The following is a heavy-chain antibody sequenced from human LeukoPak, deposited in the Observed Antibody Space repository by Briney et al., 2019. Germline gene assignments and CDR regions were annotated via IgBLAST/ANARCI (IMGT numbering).Heavy chain of an antibody. CDR2: IKQDGSQR. J-gene: IGHJ4*02. CDR3: SRRGGSSSRRSPIDY. V-gene: IGHV3-7*01. CDR1: GFTLSDYW. Sequence: GGSLRLSCTASGFTLSDYWMTWVRQAPGKGPEWVANIKQDGSQRYYVESVRGRFTISRDNAKNSLFLQMNGLRAEDTAVYYCSRRGGSSSRRSPIDYWGQGTLVTVSS. D-gene: IGHD6-6*01.